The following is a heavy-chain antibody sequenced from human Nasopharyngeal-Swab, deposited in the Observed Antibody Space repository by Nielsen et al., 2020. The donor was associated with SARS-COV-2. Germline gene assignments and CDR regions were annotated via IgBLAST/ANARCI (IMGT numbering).Heavy chain of an antibody. CDR3: VNPAAGTYDS. D-gene: IGHD6-13*01. CDR2: INAGNGDI. J-gene: IGHJ4*02. CDR1: GYTFTGYA. V-gene: IGHV1-3*01. Sequence: ASVKVSCKASGYTFTGYAMHWVRQAPGQSLEWMGWINAGNGDITYSQKFQGRVTLTRDTYPSTAYMELFSLTSEDTAVYYCVNPAAGTYDSWGQGTLVTVSS.